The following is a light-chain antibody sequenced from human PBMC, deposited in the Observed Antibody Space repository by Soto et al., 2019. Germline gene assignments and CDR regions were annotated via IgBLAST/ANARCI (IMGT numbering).Light chain of an antibody. Sequence: QTVVTQPPSASGTPGQRVTISCSGSSSNIGRNYVYWYQQLPGTAPKLLVFDDNQRPSGVPDRFSDSKSGTSASLTISGLRSEDEAHYYCAAWDDGLNGDVFGGGTQLTVL. V-gene: IGLV1-47*02. CDR2: DDN. CDR1: SSNIGRNY. J-gene: IGLJ7*01. CDR3: AAWDDGLNGDV.